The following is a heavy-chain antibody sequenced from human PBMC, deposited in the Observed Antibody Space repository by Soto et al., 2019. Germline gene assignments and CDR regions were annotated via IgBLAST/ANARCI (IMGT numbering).Heavy chain of an antibody. CDR2: IYYSGST. D-gene: IGHD2-15*01. CDR3: AKLGYCSGGSGYPFYYMDV. CDR1: GGSISSSSYY. Sequence: QLQLQESGPGLVKPSETLSLTCTVSGGSISSSSYYWGWIRQPPGKGLEWIGSIYYSGSTYYNPSLKSRVTISVDTAKSQFSLKLSSVTAADTAVYYCAKLGYCSGGSGYPFYYMDVWGKGTTVTVSS. J-gene: IGHJ6*03. V-gene: IGHV4-39*01.